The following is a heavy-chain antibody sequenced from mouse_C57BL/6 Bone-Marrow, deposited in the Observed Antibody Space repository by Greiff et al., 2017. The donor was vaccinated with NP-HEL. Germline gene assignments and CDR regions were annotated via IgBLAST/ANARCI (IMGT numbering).Heavy chain of an antibody. Sequence: VQLQQSGPELVKPGASVKISCKASGYAFSSSWMNWVKQRPGKGLEWIGRIYPGDGDTNYNGKFKGKATLTADKSSSTAYMQLSSLTSEDSAVYFCARGGTFDYWGQGTTRTVSS. V-gene: IGHV1-82*01. CDR3: ARGGTFDY. CDR1: GYAFSSSW. D-gene: IGHD4-1*01. CDR2: IYPGDGDT. J-gene: IGHJ2*01.